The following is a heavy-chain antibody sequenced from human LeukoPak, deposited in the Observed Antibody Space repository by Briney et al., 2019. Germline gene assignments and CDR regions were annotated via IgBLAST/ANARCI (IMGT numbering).Heavy chain of an antibody. CDR3: ATDLADCLSNCYCYGMDV. D-gene: IGHD3-9*01. J-gene: IGHJ6*02. Sequence: TAVKVSCKSSGSTFTICGVQWVRQARGQRLEWIGWIVVGSGNTNFAQKFQERVTITRDMSTSTAYMELSSLRSEKRAVYYCATDLADCLSNCYCYGMDVWGQGTTVTVSS. CDR1: GSTFTICG. CDR2: IVVGSGNT. V-gene: IGHV1-58*01.